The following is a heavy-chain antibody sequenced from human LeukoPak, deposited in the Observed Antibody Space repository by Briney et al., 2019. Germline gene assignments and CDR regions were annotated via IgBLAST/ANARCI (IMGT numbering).Heavy chain of an antibody. CDR2: IIPIFGTA. Sequence: SVKVSCKASGGTFSSYAISWVRQAPGQGLEWMGGIIPIFGTANYAQKFQGRVTITADKSTSTAYMELSSLRSEDTAVYYCARHLNYYGSGGPVNWFDPWGQGTLVTVSS. D-gene: IGHD3-10*01. V-gene: IGHV1-69*06. J-gene: IGHJ5*02. CDR1: GGTFSSYA. CDR3: ARHLNYYGSGGPVNWFDP.